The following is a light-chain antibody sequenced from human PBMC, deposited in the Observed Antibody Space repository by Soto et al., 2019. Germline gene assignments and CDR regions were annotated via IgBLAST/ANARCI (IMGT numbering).Light chain of an antibody. V-gene: IGLV1-47*01. CDR1: SSNIGTNY. J-gene: IGLJ2*01. Sequence: QSVLTQPPSASATPGQRVTISCSGSSSNIGTNYVYWYQQLPGAAPKLLIYRNSQRTSGVPDRFSGSKSGTSASLAISDLRPEDETDYFCAAWDDSLSAPVFGGRTKLTVL. CDR3: AAWDDSLSAPV. CDR2: RNS.